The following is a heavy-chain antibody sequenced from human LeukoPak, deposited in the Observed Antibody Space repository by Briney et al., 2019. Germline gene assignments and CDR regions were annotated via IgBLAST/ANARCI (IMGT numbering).Heavy chain of an antibody. Sequence: PGGSLRLSCAASGFTFSSYSMNWVRQAPGKGLEWVSYISSSGSTIYYADSVKGRFTISRDNAKNSLYLQMNSLRAEDTAVYYCARAKIASTVIYYYMDVWGKGTTVTVSS. CDR1: GFTFSSYS. D-gene: IGHD2-21*02. CDR2: ISSSGSTI. CDR3: ARAKIASTVIYYYMDV. J-gene: IGHJ6*03. V-gene: IGHV3-48*04.